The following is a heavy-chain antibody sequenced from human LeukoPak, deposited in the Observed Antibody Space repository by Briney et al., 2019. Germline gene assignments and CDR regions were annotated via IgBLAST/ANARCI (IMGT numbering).Heavy chain of an antibody. V-gene: IGHV3-23*01. J-gene: IGHJ3*02. CDR1: GFTFSAYA. D-gene: IGHD4-17*01. CDR3: ARDPNGDYIGAFDM. CDR2: IRGGGGSA. Sequence: GGSLRLSCTASGFTFSAYAMMWVRQAPGKGPEWVSAIRGGGGSAFYADSVKGRFTISRDNSKYTLFLQMNSLRAEDTAVYYCARDPNGDYIGAFDMWGPGTMFTVSS.